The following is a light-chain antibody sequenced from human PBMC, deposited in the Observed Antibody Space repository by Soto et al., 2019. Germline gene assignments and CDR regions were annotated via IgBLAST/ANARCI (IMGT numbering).Light chain of an antibody. Sequence: EIVLTQSPATLSLSPGERATLSCRASQSVSSYLAWYQQKPGQAPRLLIYDASNRATGIPARFSGSGSGTDFTLTISSLEPEDFAVYYCQQRDNSPPRWTFGQGTKVDIK. CDR2: DAS. J-gene: IGKJ1*01. V-gene: IGKV3-11*01. CDR3: QQRDNSPPRWT. CDR1: QSVSSY.